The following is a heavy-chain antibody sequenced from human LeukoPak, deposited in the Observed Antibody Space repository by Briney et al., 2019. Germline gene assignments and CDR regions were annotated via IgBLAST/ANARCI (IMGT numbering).Heavy chain of an antibody. Sequence: ASVKVSCKASGYTFTSYAMHWVRQAPGQRLEWMGWINAGNGNTKYSQKFQGRVTITRDTSASTAYVELSSLRSEDTAVYYCARPLFAKGLYDYVWGSYRYDYYFDYWGQGTLVTVSS. V-gene: IGHV1-3*01. CDR1: GYTFTSYA. J-gene: IGHJ4*02. CDR3: ARPLFAKGLYDYVWGSYRYDYYFDY. D-gene: IGHD3-16*02. CDR2: INAGNGNT.